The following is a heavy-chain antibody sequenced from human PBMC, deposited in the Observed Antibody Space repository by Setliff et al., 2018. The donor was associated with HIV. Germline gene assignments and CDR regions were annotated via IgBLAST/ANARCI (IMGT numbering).Heavy chain of an antibody. CDR2: IYPGDPET. D-gene: IGHD6-13*01. CDR3: ARHRSSSWFYDAFDV. V-gene: IGHV5-51*01. J-gene: IGHJ3*01. Sequence: GESLKISCKGSGYIFTSYWIAWVRQMPGKGLEWMGIIYPGDPETRYNPSFQGQVTISADKSISTAYLRWGSLKASDTAMYYCARHRSSSWFYDAFDVWGQGTMVTVSS. CDR1: GYIFTSYW.